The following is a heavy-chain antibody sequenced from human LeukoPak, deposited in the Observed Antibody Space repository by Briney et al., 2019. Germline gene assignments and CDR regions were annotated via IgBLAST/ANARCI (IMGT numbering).Heavy chain of an antibody. CDR3: AKEKIVGTTTDYLDY. CDR1: GFTFTNYV. D-gene: IGHD1-26*01. Sequence: GGSLRLSCAASGFTFTNYVMSWVRQAPGKGLEWVSTIGGNGGSTYYADSVKGRFTISRDDSKNTLYLQMNSLKVEDTAVYYCAKEKIVGTTTDYLDYWGQGTLVTVSS. V-gene: IGHV3-23*01. CDR2: IGGNGGST. J-gene: IGHJ4*02.